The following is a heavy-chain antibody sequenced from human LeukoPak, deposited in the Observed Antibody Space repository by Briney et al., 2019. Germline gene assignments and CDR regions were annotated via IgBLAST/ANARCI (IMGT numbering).Heavy chain of an antibody. J-gene: IGHJ5*02. CDR2: ISSSGAT. V-gene: IGHV4-59*01. CDR1: GYSINTYY. Sequence: PSETLSLTCTVSGYSINTYYRSWIRQPPGKGLEWIGYISSSGATNSNPSLRSRVTISLDRSTNEFSLSLKSVTAADTAMYYCARGGPYNWLDPWGQGTLVTVSS. CDR3: ARGGPYNWLDP.